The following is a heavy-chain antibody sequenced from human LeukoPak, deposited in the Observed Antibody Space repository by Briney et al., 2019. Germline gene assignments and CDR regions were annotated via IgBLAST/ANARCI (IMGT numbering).Heavy chain of an antibody. CDR2: ISGSGGST. CDR1: GFTFSSYA. Sequence: GGSLRLSCAAPGFTFSSYAMSWVRQAPGKGLEWVSAISGSGGSTSYADSVKGRFTISRDNSKNTLYLQMNSLRAEDTAVYYCAKLKSHSLGAFDIWGQGTMVTVSS. CDR3: AKLKSHSLGAFDI. J-gene: IGHJ3*02. V-gene: IGHV3-23*01.